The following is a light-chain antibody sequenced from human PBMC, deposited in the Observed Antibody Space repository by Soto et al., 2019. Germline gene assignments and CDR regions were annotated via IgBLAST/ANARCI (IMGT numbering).Light chain of an antibody. CDR3: QSYDSSLSGVI. V-gene: IGLV1-40*01. CDR1: SSNIGAGYE. Sequence: QTVVTQPASVSGAPGQRVTISCTGSSSNIGAGYEVHWYQQLPGSAPKLLIYGNSNRPSGVPDRFSGSKSGTSASLAITGLQAEDEADYYCQSYDSSLSGVIFGGGTQLTVL. J-gene: IGLJ2*01. CDR2: GNS.